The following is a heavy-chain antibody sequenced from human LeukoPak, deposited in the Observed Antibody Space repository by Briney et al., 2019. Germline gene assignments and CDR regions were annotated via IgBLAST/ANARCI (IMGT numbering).Heavy chain of an antibody. Sequence: GGSLRLSCAASGFTFSIYAMSWVRQAPGKGLGWVSGISGSSSHTLDADSVRGRFIISRDNTRNTLYLHMNSLRAEDTALYYCAKEGDYSNAAPEWGFDSWGQGTLVTVSS. CDR2: ISGSSSHT. V-gene: IGHV3-23*01. CDR1: GFTFSIYA. CDR3: AKEGDYSNAAPEWGFDS. J-gene: IGHJ4*02. D-gene: IGHD4-17*01.